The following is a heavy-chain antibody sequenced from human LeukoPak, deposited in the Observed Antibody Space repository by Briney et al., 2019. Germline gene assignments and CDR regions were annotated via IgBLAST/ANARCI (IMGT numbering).Heavy chain of an antibody. CDR1: GYTFTSYG. V-gene: IGHV1-2*03. Sequence: LGASVKVSCKASGYTFTSYGISWVRQAPGQGLEWMGWINPNSGGTNYAQKFQGRVTMTRDMSTSTVYMELRSLRSEDTAVYYCARSVHGGARPDYYYYMDVWGKGTTVTVSS. CDR3: ARSVHGGARPDYYYYMDV. J-gene: IGHJ6*03. CDR2: INPNSGGT. D-gene: IGHD1-14*01.